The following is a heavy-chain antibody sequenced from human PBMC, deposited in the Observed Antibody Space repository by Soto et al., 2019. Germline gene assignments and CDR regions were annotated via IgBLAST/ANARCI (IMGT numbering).Heavy chain of an antibody. Sequence: ASVKVSCKFSGYTLTELSMHWVRQAPGKGLEWMGGFDPEDGETIYAQKFQGRVTMTEDTSTDTAYMDVSSLRSERTAVYYCVSSSEVGAIPYYFDYWGQGTLVTVSS. CDR1: GYTLTELS. J-gene: IGHJ4*02. V-gene: IGHV1-24*01. CDR3: VSSSEVGAIPYYFDY. D-gene: IGHD1-26*01. CDR2: FDPEDGET.